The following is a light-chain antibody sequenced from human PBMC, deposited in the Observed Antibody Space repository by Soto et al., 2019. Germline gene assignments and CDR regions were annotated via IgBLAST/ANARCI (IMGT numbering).Light chain of an antibody. V-gene: IGKV1-39*01. CDR2: AAS. CDR1: QSISVH. J-gene: IGKJ2*01. Sequence: DIQMTQSPSSLSASVGDTVTITCLASQSISVHLNWYQQKPGKVPKLLIYAASYLQSGVPSRFSGSGSETDFALTISSLQPEDFATYYCQQSYITPYTFGQGTKLEIK. CDR3: QQSYITPYT.